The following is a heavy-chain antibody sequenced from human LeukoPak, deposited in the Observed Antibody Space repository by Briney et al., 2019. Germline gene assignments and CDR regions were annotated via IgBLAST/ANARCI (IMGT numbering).Heavy chain of an antibody. CDR3: AREEGITGDAFDI. V-gene: IGHV3-11*01. Sequence: GSLRLSCAASGFTFSDYYMSWIRQAPGKGLEGVSYISSSGSTIYYEDSVKGRFTISRDNAKNSLYLQMNSLRAEDTAVYYCAREEGITGDAFDIWGQGTMVTVSS. CDR1: GFTFSDYY. CDR2: ISSSGSTI. D-gene: IGHD3-16*01. J-gene: IGHJ3*02.